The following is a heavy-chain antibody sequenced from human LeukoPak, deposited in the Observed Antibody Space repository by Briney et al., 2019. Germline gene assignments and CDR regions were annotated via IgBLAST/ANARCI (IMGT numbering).Heavy chain of an antibody. CDR2: INPNSGGT. J-gene: IGHJ3*02. D-gene: IGHD2-8*01. CDR3: ATVERVYAIIGDAFGI. Sequence: ASVKVSCKASGYTFTGYYMHWVRQAPGQGLEWMGRINPNSGGTNYAQKFQGRVTMTRDTSISTAYMELSRLRSDDTAVYCCATVERVYAIIGDAFGIWGQGTMVTVSS. CDR1: GYTFTGYY. V-gene: IGHV1-2*06.